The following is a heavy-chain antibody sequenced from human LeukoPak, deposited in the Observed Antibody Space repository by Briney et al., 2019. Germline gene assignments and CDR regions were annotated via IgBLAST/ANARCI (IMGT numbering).Heavy chain of an antibody. Sequence: GGSLRLSCAASGFTFSSYWMSWVRQAPGKGLEWVANIKQDGSEKYYVDSVKGRFTISRDNAKNSLYLQMNSLRAEDTAVYYCARVPLGCSGGSCYYYYGMDVWGQATTVTVSS. CDR1: GFTFSSYW. CDR2: IKQDGSEK. J-gene: IGHJ6*02. V-gene: IGHV3-7*01. D-gene: IGHD2-15*01. CDR3: ARVPLGCSGGSCYYYYGMDV.